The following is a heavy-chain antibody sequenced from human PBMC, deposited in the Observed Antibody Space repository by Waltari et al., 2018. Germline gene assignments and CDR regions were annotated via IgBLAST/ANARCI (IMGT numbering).Heavy chain of an antibody. J-gene: IGHJ3*02. Sequence: EVQLVQSGAEVKKPGATVKISCKASGYTFTDYYMHWVQQAPGKGLEWMGRVDPEDGETIYAEKFQGRVTITADTSTDTAYMELSSLRSEDTAVYYCASNLPLAVAGPLPAFDIWGQGTMVTVSS. D-gene: IGHD6-19*01. CDR3: ASNLPLAVAGPLPAFDI. CDR1: GYTFTDYY. CDR2: VDPEDGET. V-gene: IGHV1-69-2*01.